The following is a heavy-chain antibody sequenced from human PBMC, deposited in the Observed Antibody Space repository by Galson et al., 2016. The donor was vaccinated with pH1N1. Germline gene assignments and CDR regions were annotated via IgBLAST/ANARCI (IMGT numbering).Heavy chain of an antibody. Sequence: SLRLSCAASGFTFSSYGMHWVRQAPGKGLEGVAVIWYDGSQKYYSDSVEGRFTIPRDNSKNTLYLQMNSLRVEDTAVYYCASLLKWFTESLGMDVRGQGTTFTVSS. J-gene: IGHJ6*02. CDR3: ASLLKWFTESLGMDV. CDR1: GFTFSSYG. D-gene: IGHD3-22*01. V-gene: IGHV3-33*01. CDR2: IWYDGSQK.